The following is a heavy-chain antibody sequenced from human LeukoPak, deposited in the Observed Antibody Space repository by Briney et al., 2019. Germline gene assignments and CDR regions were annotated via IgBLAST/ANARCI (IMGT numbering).Heavy chain of an antibody. D-gene: IGHD3-10*01. CDR3: ARDGSGSLSYYYYMDV. J-gene: IGHJ6*03. CDR1: GYTFTDYH. CDR2: INPNSGGT. V-gene: IGHV1-2*02. Sequence: ASVKVSCKASGYTFTDYHIHWVRQAPGQGLEWMGWINPNSGGTNYAQKFQGRVTMTRDTSISTAYMELSRLRSDDTAVYYCARDGSGSLSYYYYMDVWGKGTTVTISS.